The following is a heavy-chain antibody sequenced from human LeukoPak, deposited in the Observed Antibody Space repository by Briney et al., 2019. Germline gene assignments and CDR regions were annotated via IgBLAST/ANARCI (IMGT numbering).Heavy chain of an antibody. V-gene: IGHV6-1*01. CDR2: TYYRSKWYN. CDR1: GDSVSSNSAA. J-gene: IGHJ6*02. D-gene: IGHD5-12*01. CDR3: ARETLITSRDGYNSFSLSYYYYGMDV. Sequence: SQTLSLTCAISGDSVSSNSAAWNWIRQSPSRGLEWLGRTYYRSKWYNDYAVSVKSRITINPDTSKNQFSLQLNSVTPEDTAVYYCARETLITSRDGYNSFSLSYYYYGMDVWGQGTTVTVSS.